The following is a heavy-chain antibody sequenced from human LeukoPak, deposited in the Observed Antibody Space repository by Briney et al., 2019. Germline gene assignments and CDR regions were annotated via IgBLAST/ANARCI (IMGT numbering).Heavy chain of an antibody. D-gene: IGHD1-26*01. V-gene: IGHV3-23*01. CDR2: ISSGGDST. J-gene: IGHJ4*02. CDR1: GFTFSSYA. CDR3: ANRGGIYVGSYYFGS. Sequence: GGSLRLSCAASGFTFSSYAMTWVRQAPGKGLEWVSAISSGGDSTYYADSVKGRFTISRDKSKNTVYLQMNSLRAEDTAVYYCANRGGIYVGSYYFGSWGQGTLVTVSS.